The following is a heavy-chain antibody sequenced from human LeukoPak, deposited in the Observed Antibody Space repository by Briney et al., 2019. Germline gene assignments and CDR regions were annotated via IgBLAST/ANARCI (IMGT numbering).Heavy chain of an antibody. CDR3: TTSPGDPFDY. Sequence: ASVKVSCKASGYTFTGFHIHWVRQAPGQGLEYMGWINPNSGDTNYAQKFQGRVTMTRDTSISTAYMELSSLRFDDTAVYYCTTSPGDPFDYWGQGTLATVSS. V-gene: IGHV1-2*02. J-gene: IGHJ4*02. CDR2: INPNSGDT. D-gene: IGHD3-16*01. CDR1: GYTFTGFH.